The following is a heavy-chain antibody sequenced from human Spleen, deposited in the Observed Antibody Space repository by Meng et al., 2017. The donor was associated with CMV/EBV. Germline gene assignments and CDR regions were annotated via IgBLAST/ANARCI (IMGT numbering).Heavy chain of an antibody. V-gene: IGHV3-53*01. J-gene: IGHJ4*02. D-gene: IGHD2-2*01. Sequence: GESLKISCAASGFTVSSNYMSWVRQAPGKGLEWVSVIYSGGSTYYVDPVRGRFTISRDSAKNSLYLQMNSLRAEDTAVYYCARQYCSTTTCYVNYWGQGTLVTVSS. CDR1: GFTVSSNY. CDR2: IYSGGST. CDR3: ARQYCSTTTCYVNY.